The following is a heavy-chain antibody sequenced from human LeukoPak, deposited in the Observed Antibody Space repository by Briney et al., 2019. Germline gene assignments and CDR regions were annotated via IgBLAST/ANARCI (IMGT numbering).Heavy chain of an antibody. V-gene: IGHV3-30*03. CDR3: ARSYYYGSGSYYIPLY. J-gene: IGHJ4*02. CDR2: ISYDGSTK. CDR1: GFRFTIFD. D-gene: IGHD3-10*01. Sequence: GGSLRLSCGASGFRFTIFDMHWVRQAPGKGLEWVAFISYDGSTKTYADSVKGRFTTSRDISLHLQMNSLRAEDTAMYYCARSYYYGSGSYYIPLYWGQGTLVTVSS.